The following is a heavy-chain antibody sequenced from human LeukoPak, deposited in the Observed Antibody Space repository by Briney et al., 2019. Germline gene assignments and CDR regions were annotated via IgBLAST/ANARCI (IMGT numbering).Heavy chain of an antibody. J-gene: IGHJ3*02. V-gene: IGHV4-61*01. D-gene: IGHD3-22*01. CDR2: IYYSGST. Sequence: SETLSLTCTVSGGSVSSGSYYWSSIRQPPGKGLEWIGYIYYSGSTNYNPSLKSRVTISVDTSKNQFSLKLSSVTAADTAVYYCAREYFYDSSGYRDAFDIWGQGTMVTVSS. CDR3: AREYFYDSSGYRDAFDI. CDR1: GGSVSSGSYY.